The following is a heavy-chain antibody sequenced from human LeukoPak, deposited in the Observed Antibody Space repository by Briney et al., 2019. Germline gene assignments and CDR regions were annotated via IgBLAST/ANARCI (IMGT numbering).Heavy chain of an antibody. D-gene: IGHD1-7*01. CDR1: GFTLTNYA. Sequence: GGSLRLSCAASGFTLTNYAMNWVRQAPGKGLEWVSCISSTGATIYYAGSVKGRFTISRDNSKNTLYLQMNSLRVEDTAVYYCAKDLRGNYFYQYGMDVWGQGTTVTVSS. CDR2: ISSTGATI. CDR3: AKDLRGNYFYQYGMDV. J-gene: IGHJ6*02. V-gene: IGHV3-23*01.